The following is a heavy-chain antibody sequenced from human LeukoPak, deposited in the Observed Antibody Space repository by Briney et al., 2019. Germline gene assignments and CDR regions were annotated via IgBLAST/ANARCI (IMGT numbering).Heavy chain of an antibody. CDR3: ARVGDSGYDLDS. J-gene: IGHJ4*02. D-gene: IGHD5-12*01. V-gene: IGHV4-4*02. CDR1: GGSISGTNW. CDR2: IYHIGST. Sequence: TLSLTCAVSGGSISGTNWWSWVRQPPGKGLEWIGEIYHIGSTIYNPSLKSRVTISVDKSKNQFSLKLTSVTAADTAVYYCARVGDSGYDLDSWGQGTLVTVSS.